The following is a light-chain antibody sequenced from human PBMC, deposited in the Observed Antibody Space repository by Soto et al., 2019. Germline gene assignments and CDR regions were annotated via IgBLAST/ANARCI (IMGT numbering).Light chain of an antibody. CDR1: QSVSTS. CDR2: DAS. CDR3: QLRDVWPS. J-gene: IGKJ1*01. V-gene: IGKV3-11*01. Sequence: IVLTQSPGTLALSPGESAVLSCRASQSVSTSLAWYQHKPGQAPRLFIYDASKRAPGIPARFAGSGSGTDFTLTISSLEPEDIAVYYCQLRDVWPSFGQGTKV.